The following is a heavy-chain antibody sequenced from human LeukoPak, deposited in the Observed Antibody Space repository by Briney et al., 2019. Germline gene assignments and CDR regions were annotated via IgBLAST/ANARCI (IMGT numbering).Heavy chain of an antibody. CDR2: IIPIFGTA. Sequence: SVKVSCKASGGTFSSYAISWVRQAPGQGLEWMGGIIPIFGTANYAQKLQGRVTMTTDTSTSTAYMELRSLRSDDTAVYYCARRYCSGGSCLGDYWGQGTLVTVSS. J-gene: IGHJ4*02. CDR3: ARRYCSGGSCLGDY. V-gene: IGHV1-69*05. D-gene: IGHD2-15*01. CDR1: GGTFSSYA.